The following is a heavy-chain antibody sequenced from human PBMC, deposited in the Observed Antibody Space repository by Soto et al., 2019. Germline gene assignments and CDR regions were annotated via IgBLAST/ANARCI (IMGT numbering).Heavy chain of an antibody. V-gene: IGHV6-1*01. D-gene: IGHD2-2*01. Sequence: SQTLSLTCAISGDSVSSNSAAWNWIRQSPSRGLEWLGRTYYRSKWYNDYAVSVKSRITINPDTSKNQFSLQLNSVTPEDTAVYYCARVFRLVVVPAAMRGLYYYVMDVWGQGTTVTVSS. CDR1: GDSVSSNSAA. J-gene: IGHJ6*02. CDR3: ARVFRLVVVPAAMRGLYYYVMDV. CDR2: TYYRSKWYN.